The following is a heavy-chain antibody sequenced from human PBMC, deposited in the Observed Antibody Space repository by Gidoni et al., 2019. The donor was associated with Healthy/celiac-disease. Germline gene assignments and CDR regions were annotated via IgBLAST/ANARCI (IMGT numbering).Heavy chain of an antibody. D-gene: IGHD2-15*01. CDR3: ARDGSVVVVAATPNKSKTGNWFDP. CDR2: IIPIFGTA. J-gene: IGHJ5*02. Sequence: QVQLVQSGAEVKKPGSSVKVSCKASGGTFSSYAISWVRQAPGQGLEWMGGIIPIFGTANYAQKFQGRVTITADKSTSTAYMELSSLRSEDTAVYYCARDGSVVVVAATPNKSKTGNWFDPWGQGTLVTVSS. CDR1: GGTFSSYA. V-gene: IGHV1-69*06.